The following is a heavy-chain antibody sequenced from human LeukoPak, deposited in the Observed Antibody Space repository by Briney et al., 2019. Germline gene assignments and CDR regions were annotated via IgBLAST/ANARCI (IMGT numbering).Heavy chain of an antibody. J-gene: IGHJ4*02. CDR3: ARDRRGYCSSTSCYIPPDY. CDR1: GFTFSDYW. CDR2: IKQDGSEI. V-gene: IGHV3-7*01. Sequence: GGSLRLSCAASGFTFSDYWMTWVRQAPGKGLEWVANIKQDGSEIYFLGSVKGRFTISRDNAKNTLYLQMNSLRAEDTAVYYCARDRRGYCSSTSCYIPPDYWGQGTLVTVSS. D-gene: IGHD2-2*02.